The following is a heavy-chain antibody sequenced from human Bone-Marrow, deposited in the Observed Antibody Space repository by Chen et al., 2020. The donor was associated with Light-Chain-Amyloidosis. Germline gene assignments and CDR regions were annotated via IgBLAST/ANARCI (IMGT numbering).Heavy chain of an antibody. Sequence: EVQLVESGGGLVKPAGSLRLSCAASGFTFGRHSMHWVRQAPGKGLEWVSSISTSSSYIHYADSMKGRFTISRDNAKNALFLQMNSLRAEDTAVYYCVREVYDYNYGASYYYYSMDVWGQGTTVTVSS. D-gene: IGHD5-18*01. V-gene: IGHV3-21*02. J-gene: IGHJ6*02. CDR1: GFTFGRHS. CDR2: ISTSSSYI. CDR3: VREVYDYNYGASYYYYSMDV.